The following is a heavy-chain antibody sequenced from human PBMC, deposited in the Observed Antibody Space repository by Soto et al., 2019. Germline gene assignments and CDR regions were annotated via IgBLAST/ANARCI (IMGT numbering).Heavy chain of an antibody. V-gene: IGHV4-4*02. D-gene: IGHD6-19*01. CDR3: SRVVAVAGTDYYYYYGMDV. CDR1: GGSISSSNW. CDR2: IYHSGST. J-gene: IGHJ6*02. Sequence: PSETLSLTCAVSGGSISSSNWWSWVRQPPGKGLEWIGEIYHSGSTNYNPSLKSRVTISVDKSKNQFSLKLSSVTAADTAVYYCSRVVAVAGTDYYYYYGMDVWGQGTTVTVSS.